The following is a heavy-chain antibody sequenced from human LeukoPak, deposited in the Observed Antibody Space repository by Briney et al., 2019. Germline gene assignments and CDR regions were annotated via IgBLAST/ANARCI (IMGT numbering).Heavy chain of an antibody. V-gene: IGHV1-69*04. Sequence: GASVKVSCKASGGTFSSYAISWVRQAPGQGLEWMGRIIPILGIANYAQKFQGRVTITADKSTSTAYMELSSLRSEDTAVYYCARDPAGRDGYNSGYWGQGTLVTVSS. CDR1: GGTFSSYA. CDR3: ARDPAGRDGYNSGY. J-gene: IGHJ4*02. CDR2: IIPILGIA. D-gene: IGHD5-24*01.